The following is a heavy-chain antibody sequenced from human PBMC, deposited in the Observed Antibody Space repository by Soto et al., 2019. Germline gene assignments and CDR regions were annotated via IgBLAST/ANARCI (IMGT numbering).Heavy chain of an antibody. D-gene: IGHD2-2*01. V-gene: IGHV3-7*01. CDR3: ARDLDIVVVPAPFDY. CDR1: GFTFSSYW. CDR2: IKQDGSEK. J-gene: IGHJ4*02. Sequence: GGSLRLSCAASGFTFSSYWMSWVRQAPGKGLEWVANIKQDGSEKYYVDSVKGRFTISRDNAKNSLYLQMNSLRAEDTAVYYCARDLDIVVVPAPFDYWGQGTLVTVSS.